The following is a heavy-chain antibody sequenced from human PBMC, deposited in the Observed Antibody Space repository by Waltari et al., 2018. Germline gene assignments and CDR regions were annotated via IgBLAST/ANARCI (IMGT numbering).Heavy chain of an antibody. CDR1: GFPFGNSA. Sequence: EVQLLESGGGLVQPGGSLRLSCAASGFPFGNSALSWVRQAPGKELEWISGSSGSSSSTYYADSVKGRFTISRDNSKNTLYLQMNSLRVEDTAVYFCAKVEGGIVTRYYALDIWGQGTMVTVSA. CDR2: SSGSSSST. D-gene: IGHD3-16*02. J-gene: IGHJ3*02. CDR3: AKVEGGIVTRYYALDI. V-gene: IGHV3-23*01.